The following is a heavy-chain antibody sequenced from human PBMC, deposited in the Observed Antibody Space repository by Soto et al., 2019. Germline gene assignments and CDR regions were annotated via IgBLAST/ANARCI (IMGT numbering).Heavy chain of an antibody. CDR1: GGSIRSGGYY. J-gene: IGHJ6*02. CDR3: ARDRLMATAGTARHYFGLDV. CDR2: IYYSGNT. D-gene: IGHD5-18*01. V-gene: IGHV4-31*03. Sequence: LSLTCTVSGGSIRSGGYYWSWVRQNPRRGLEWIGNIYYSGNTYYNPSLKSRLTISVDTSKNQFSLNLSSVTAADTAVYYCARDRLMATAGTARHYFGLDVWGQGTTVTVSS.